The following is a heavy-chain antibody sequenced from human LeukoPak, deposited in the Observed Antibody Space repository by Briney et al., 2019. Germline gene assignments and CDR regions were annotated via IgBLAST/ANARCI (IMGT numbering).Heavy chain of an antibody. J-gene: IGHJ4*02. V-gene: IGHV1-2*02. CDR2: FNPNNGGT. CDR3: ARSEPRGVNVY. CDR1: GYTFSGFY. Sequence: WASVKVSCKASGYTFSGFYIQWIRQAPGEGLEWMGWFNPNNGGTNFAQKFQARVTVTRDTSNSTVYMELRRLRSDDTAIYYCARSEPRGVNVYWGQGMQVTVSS. D-gene: IGHD3-10*01.